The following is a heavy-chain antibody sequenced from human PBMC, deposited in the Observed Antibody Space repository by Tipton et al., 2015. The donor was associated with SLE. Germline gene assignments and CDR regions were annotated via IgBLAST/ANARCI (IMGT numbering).Heavy chain of an antibody. Sequence: TLSLTCTVSGGSVSSGDYFWSWIRQPPRQPPGKGLEWIGDVNQSGNTNYNPSLKSRVTISLDTSENQLSLNLRSVTAADTAVYYCARDRDGYSFDYWGQGILVTVSS. CDR2: VNQSGNT. CDR1: GGSVSSGDYF. V-gene: IGHV4-61*08. J-gene: IGHJ4*02. D-gene: IGHD2-21*02. CDR3: ARDRDGYSFDY.